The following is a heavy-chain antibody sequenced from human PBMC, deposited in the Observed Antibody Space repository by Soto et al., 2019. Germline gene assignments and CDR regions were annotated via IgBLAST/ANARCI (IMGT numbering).Heavy chain of an antibody. J-gene: IGHJ6*02. V-gene: IGHV3-30-3*01. Sequence: GGSLRLSCAASGFTFSSYAMHWVRQAPGKGLEWVAVISYDGSNKYYADSVKGRFTISRDNSKNTLYPQMNSLRAEDTAVYYCAREKYIAARPWGSYYYYYGMDVWGQGTTVTVSS. CDR1: GFTFSSYA. D-gene: IGHD6-6*01. CDR3: AREKYIAARPWGSYYYYYGMDV. CDR2: ISYDGSNK.